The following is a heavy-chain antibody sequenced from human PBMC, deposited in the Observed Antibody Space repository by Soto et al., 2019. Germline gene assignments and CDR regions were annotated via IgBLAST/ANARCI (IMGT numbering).Heavy chain of an antibody. CDR3: ARDHPHSYGVYYFDY. D-gene: IGHD5-18*01. V-gene: IGHV4-39*07. Sequence: SETLSLTCTVSGGSISSSSYYWGWIRQPPGKGLEWIGSIYYSGSTHYNPSLQNRVTISIDTSKNQVSLKVNSVTAADTAVYYCARDHPHSYGVYYFDYWGQGTPVTVSS. J-gene: IGHJ4*02. CDR2: IYYSGST. CDR1: GGSISSSSYY.